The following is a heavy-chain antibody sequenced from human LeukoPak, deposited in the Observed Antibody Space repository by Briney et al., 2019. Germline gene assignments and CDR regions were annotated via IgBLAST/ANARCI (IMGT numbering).Heavy chain of an antibody. CDR2: IKQDGGEK. V-gene: IGHV3-7*05. CDR1: GFSFNNYW. Sequence: PGGSLRLSCAVSGFSFNNYWMSWVRQAPGKGLEGVANIKQDGGEKYYVDSVKGRFSVSRDNAKNSLYLQMNSLRAEDTAVYYCARDYDFWSGYLDCWGQGTLVTVSS. J-gene: IGHJ4*02. D-gene: IGHD3-3*01. CDR3: ARDYDFWSGYLDC.